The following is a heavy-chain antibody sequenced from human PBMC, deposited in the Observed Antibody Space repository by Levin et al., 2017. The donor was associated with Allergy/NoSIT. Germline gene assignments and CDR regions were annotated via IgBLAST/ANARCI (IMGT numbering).Heavy chain of an antibody. Sequence: GGSLRLSCAASGFTFSNAWMSWVRQAPGKGLEWVSSISSSSSYIYYADSVKGRFTISRDNAKNSLYLQMNSLRAEDTAVYYCVVEQQLVRGNNWFDPWGQGTLVTVSS. CDR3: VVEQQLVRGNNWFDP. J-gene: IGHJ5*02. CDR1: GFTFSNAW. D-gene: IGHD6-13*01. V-gene: IGHV3-21*01. CDR2: ISSSSSYI.